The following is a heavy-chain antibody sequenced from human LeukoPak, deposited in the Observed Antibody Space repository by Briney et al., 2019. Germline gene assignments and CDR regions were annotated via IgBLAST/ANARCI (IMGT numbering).Heavy chain of an antibody. CDR1: GYTLTELS. CDR3: ATPAPYYDFWSGYYI. J-gene: IGHJ4*02. D-gene: IGHD3-3*01. V-gene: IGHV1-24*01. Sequence: ASVKVSCRVSGYTLTELSMHWVRQAPGKGLEWMGGFDPEDGETIYAQKFQGRVTMTEDTSTDTAYMELSSLRSEDTAVYYCATPAPYYDFWSGYYIWGQGTLVTVSS. CDR2: FDPEDGET.